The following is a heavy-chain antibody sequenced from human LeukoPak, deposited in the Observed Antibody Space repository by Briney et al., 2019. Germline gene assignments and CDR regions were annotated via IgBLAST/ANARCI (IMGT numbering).Heavy chain of an antibody. CDR3: AKGGSTSPFDF. CDR1: GYTFTGYY. D-gene: IGHD2-15*01. Sequence: ASVKVSCKASGYTFTGYYMHWVRQAPGQGLEWMGWINPNSGGTNYAQKFQGRVSMTRDTSISTAYMELSRLTSDDTGVFYCAKGGSTSPFDFWGQGTLVTVSS. V-gene: IGHV1-2*02. CDR2: INPNSGGT. J-gene: IGHJ4*02.